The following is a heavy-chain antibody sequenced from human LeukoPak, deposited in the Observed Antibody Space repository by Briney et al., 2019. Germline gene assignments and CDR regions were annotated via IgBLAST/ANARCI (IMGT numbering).Heavy chain of an antibody. Sequence: GGSLRLSCAASGFTFSSYGMSWVRQAPGKGLEWVSYISSSSSTIYYADSVKGRFTISRDNAKNSLYLQMNSLRAEDTAVYYCARDSAAVAGTPFDYWGQGTLVTVSS. CDR2: ISSSSSTI. CDR1: GFTFSSYG. CDR3: ARDSAAVAGTPFDY. D-gene: IGHD6-19*01. V-gene: IGHV3-48*01. J-gene: IGHJ4*02.